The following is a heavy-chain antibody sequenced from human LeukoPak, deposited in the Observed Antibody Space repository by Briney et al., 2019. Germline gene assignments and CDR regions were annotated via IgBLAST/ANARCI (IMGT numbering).Heavy chain of an antibody. V-gene: IGHV3-23*01. CDR1: GLTFSSYV. CDR2: ISGSGGST. D-gene: IGHD3-22*01. CDR3: AKVPRITMILEDDY. J-gene: IGHJ4*02. Sequence: GGSLRLSCAASGLTFSSYVRSWFRQAPGKGLEWVSAISGSGGSTYYADSVKGRFTISRDNSKNTLYLQMNSLRAEDTAVYYCAKVPRITMILEDDYWGQGTLVTVSS.